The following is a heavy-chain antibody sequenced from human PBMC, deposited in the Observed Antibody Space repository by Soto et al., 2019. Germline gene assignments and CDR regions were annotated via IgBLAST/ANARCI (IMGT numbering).Heavy chain of an antibody. V-gene: IGHV4-34*01. Sequence: SETLSLTCAVYGGSFSGYYWSWIRQPPGKGLEWIGEINHSGSTNYNPSLKSRVTISVDTSKNQFSLKLSSVTAADTAVYYCARGNNRGNWFDPWGQGTLVTVSS. CDR2: INHSGST. D-gene: IGHD1-1*01. J-gene: IGHJ5*02. CDR1: GGSFSGYY. CDR3: ARGNNRGNWFDP.